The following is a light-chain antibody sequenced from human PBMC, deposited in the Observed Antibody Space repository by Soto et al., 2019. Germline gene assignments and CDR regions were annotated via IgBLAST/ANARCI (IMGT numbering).Light chain of an antibody. V-gene: IGKV3-15*01. CDR1: QSVYSN. CDR3: QQYNNWPRT. J-gene: IGKJ2*01. Sequence: EIVMTQSPATLSVSPGERATLSCRASQSVYSNLAWYQQKLGQAPRLLLFDASARDTGIPARFSGSGSGTEFTLTISSLQSADFAVYYCQQYNNWPRTFGQGTKLEIK. CDR2: DAS.